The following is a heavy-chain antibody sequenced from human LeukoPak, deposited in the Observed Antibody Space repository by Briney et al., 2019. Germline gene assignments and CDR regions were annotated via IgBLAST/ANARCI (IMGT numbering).Heavy chain of an antibody. D-gene: IGHD3-10*01. CDR2: MNPNSGNT. J-gene: IGHJ4*02. CDR3: ARAVRVRGVITYYFDY. Sequence: ASVKVSCKASGYTFTRYDINWVRQATGQGLEWMGWMNPNSGNTGYAQKFQGRVTMTRNTSISTAYMELSSLRSEDTAVYYCARAVRVRGVITYYFDYWGQGTLVTVSS. CDR1: GYTFTRYD. V-gene: IGHV1-8*01.